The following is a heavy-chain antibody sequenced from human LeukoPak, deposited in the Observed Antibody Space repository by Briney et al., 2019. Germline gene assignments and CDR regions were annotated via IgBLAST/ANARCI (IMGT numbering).Heavy chain of an antibody. Sequence: SETLSLTCTVSGYSISSGYHWAWIRQPPGKGLEWIGAIYRSGKTYYNPSLKSRVTISVDTSKNQFSLKLSSVTAADTAVYYCARVTPEVAGTSWYFQHWGQGTLVTVSS. V-gene: IGHV4-38-2*02. CDR1: GYSISSGYH. D-gene: IGHD6-19*01. CDR3: ARVTPEVAGTSWYFQH. J-gene: IGHJ1*01. CDR2: IYRSGKT.